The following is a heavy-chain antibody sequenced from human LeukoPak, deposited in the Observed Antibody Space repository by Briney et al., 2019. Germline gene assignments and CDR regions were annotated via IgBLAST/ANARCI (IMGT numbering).Heavy chain of an antibody. Sequence: PSETLSLTCTVSGGSISSYYWSWIRRPPGKGLEWIGYIYYSGSTNYNPSLKSRVTISVDTSKNQFSLKLSSVTAADTAVYYCASSSWYIGFDYWGQGTLVTVSS. CDR3: ASSSWYIGFDY. V-gene: IGHV4-59*08. J-gene: IGHJ4*02. D-gene: IGHD6-13*01. CDR1: GGSISSYY. CDR2: IYYSGST.